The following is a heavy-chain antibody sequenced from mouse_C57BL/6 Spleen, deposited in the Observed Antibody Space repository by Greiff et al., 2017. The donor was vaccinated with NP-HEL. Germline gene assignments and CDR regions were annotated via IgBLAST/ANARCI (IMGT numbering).Heavy chain of an antibody. D-gene: IGHD2-4*01. Sequence: VQLQQPGAELVRPGSSVKLSCKASGYTFTSYWMDWVKQRPGQGLEWIGNIYPSDSETHYNQKFKDKATLTVDKSSSTAYMQLSSLTSEDSAVYYCARTGDYDGYYYAMDYWGQGTSVTVSS. CDR2: IYPSDSET. CDR1: GYTFTSYW. V-gene: IGHV1-61*01. CDR3: ARTGDYDGYYYAMDY. J-gene: IGHJ4*01.